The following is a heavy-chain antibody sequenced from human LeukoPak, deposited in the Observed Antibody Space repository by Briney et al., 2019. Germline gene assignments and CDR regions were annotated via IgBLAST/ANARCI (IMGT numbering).Heavy chain of an antibody. V-gene: IGHV3-21*01. D-gene: IGHD4-17*01. CDR1: GFTFSSES. J-gene: IGHJ4*02. CDR2: ISSSSDYI. CDR3: ARAAGYGDYRCFDY. Sequence: PGGSLRLSCAASGFTFSSESMNWVRQAPGKGLEWVSSISSSSDYIYYADSVKGRFTISRDNAKNSLSLQMNNLRAEDTAVYYCARAAGYGDYRCFDYWGQGTLVTVSS.